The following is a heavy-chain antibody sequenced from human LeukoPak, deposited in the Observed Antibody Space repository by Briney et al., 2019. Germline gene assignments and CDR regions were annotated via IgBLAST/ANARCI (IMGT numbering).Heavy chain of an antibody. D-gene: IGHD3-3*01. V-gene: IGHV4-34*01. CDR1: GGSFSGYY. CDR2: INHSGST. CDR3: ARYYDFWSGTKFDP. Sequence: PSETLSLTCAVYGGSFSGYYWSWIRQPPGKGLEWIGEINHSGSTNYNPSLKSRVTISVDTSKNQFSLKLSSVTAADTAVYYCARYYDFWSGTKFDPWGQGTLVTVSS. J-gene: IGHJ5*02.